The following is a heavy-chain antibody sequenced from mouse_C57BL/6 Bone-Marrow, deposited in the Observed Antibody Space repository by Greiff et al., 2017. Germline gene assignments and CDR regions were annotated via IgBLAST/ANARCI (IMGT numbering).Heavy chain of an antibody. CDR1: GYAFTDYE. CDR2: IDPETGGT. J-gene: IGHJ4*01. V-gene: IGHV1-15*01. CDR3: TRGVVATCYALDY. D-gene: IGHD1-1*01. Sequence: QVHVKQSGAELVRPGASVTLSCKASGYAFTDYEMHWVKQTPVHGLEWIGAIDPETGGTASNQKFKGKAILTADKSSSTAYMELRSLTSEDSAVYYCTRGVVATCYALDYWGQGTSVTVSA.